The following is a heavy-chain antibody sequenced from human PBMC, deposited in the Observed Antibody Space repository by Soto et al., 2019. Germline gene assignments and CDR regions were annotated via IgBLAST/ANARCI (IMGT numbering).Heavy chain of an antibody. J-gene: IGHJ4*02. D-gene: IGHD5-12*01. CDR1: GFTFSSYW. Sequence: GGSLRLSCAASGFTFSSYWMSWVRQPPEKGLDWVANIKEDGSEKYYTDSVKGLFSISRDNAKNSLSLQMNSLRAEDSAVYYRVRIRRAGYSGYFFDFWGQGALVTVSS. V-gene: IGHV3-7*05. CDR2: IKEDGSEK. CDR3: VRIRRAGYSGYFFDF.